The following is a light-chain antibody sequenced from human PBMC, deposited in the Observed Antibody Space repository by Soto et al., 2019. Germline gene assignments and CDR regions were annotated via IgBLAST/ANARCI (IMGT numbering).Light chain of an antibody. CDR2: DVS. Sequence: QSALTQPASVSGSPGQSITISCTGTSSDVGGYNYVSWYQQHPGKAPKLIIYDVSNRPSGVSNRFSGSKSGNTASLTISGLQAEDEADYYCSSHTSSSTAVFGGGTKLTVL. CDR1: SSDVGGYNY. CDR3: SSHTSSSTAV. J-gene: IGLJ2*01. V-gene: IGLV2-14*01.